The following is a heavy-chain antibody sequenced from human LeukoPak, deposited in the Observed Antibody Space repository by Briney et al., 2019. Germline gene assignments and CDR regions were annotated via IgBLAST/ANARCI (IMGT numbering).Heavy chain of an antibody. V-gene: IGHV4-38-2*02. D-gene: IGHD2-2*03. J-gene: IGHJ2*01. CDR1: GYSISSGYY. CDR3: ARVVGYCSSTSCPNWYFDL. CDR2: IYHSGST. Sequence: NASETLSLTCSVSGYSISSGYYWGWIRQPPGQGPEWIGSIYHSGSTYYNPSLKSRVTISVDTSKNQFSLKLSSVTAADTAVYYCARVVGYCSSTSCPNWYFDLWGRGTLVTVSS.